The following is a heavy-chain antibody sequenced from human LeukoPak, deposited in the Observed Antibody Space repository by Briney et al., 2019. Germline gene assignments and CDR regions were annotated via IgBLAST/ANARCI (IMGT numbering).Heavy chain of an antibody. J-gene: IGHJ4*02. D-gene: IGHD6-19*01. V-gene: IGHV3-21*01. CDR1: GFTFSSYS. CDR2: ISSSSSYI. CDR3: ARVRRPNFYCSGFLDY. Sequence: PGGSLRLSCAASGFTFSSYSMNWVRQAPGKGLEWVSSISSSSSYIYYADSVKGRFTISRDNAKNSLYLQMNSLRAEDTAVYYCARVRRPNFYCSGFLDYWGQGTLVTVSS.